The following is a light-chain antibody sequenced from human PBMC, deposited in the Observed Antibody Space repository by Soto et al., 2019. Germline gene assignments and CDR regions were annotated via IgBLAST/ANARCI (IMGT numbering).Light chain of an antibody. CDR3: SSYTAGGTI. CDR1: SGDVGGYYY. J-gene: IGLJ1*01. CDR2: ELS. V-gene: IGLV2-14*01. Sequence: QSVLTQPASVSGSPGQSITISCTGTSGDVGGYYYVSWCQQLPGKAPKLMIFELSNRPSGVSNRFSGSKSGNTAYLTIYGLQAEDEADYYCSSYTAGGTIFGTGTKVNVL.